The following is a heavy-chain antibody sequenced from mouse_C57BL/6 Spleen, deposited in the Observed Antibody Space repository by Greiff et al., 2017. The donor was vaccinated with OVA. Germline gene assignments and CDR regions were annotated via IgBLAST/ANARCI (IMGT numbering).Heavy chain of an antibody. V-gene: IGHV3-8*01. CDR3: ARYGYDEDYYFDY. CDR1: GYSITSDY. J-gene: IGHJ2*01. Sequence: DVQLQESGPGLAKPSQTLSLTCSVTGYSITSDYWNWIRKFPGNKLEYMGYISYSGSTYYYPSLNSRISIIRDTSKNQYDLQLNSVTTEDTATYYCARYGYDEDYYFDYWGQGTTRTVSS. CDR2: ISYSGST. D-gene: IGHD2-2*01.